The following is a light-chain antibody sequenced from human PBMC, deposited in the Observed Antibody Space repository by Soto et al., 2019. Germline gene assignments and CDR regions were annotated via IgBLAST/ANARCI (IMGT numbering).Light chain of an antibody. J-gene: IGKJ3*01. CDR3: QKYNSALET. Sequence: DIQMTQSPSSLSASVGDRVTITCRASQGISNYLAWYQQKPGKVSKVLIYAATTLQSGVPSRFSGSGSGTDFTLTISSLQPEDVATYYCQKYNSALETFGPGTKVDIK. V-gene: IGKV1-27*01. CDR1: QGISNY. CDR2: AAT.